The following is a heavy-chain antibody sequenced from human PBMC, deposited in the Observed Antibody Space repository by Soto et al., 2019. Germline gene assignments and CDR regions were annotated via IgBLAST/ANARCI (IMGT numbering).Heavy chain of an antibody. CDR3: AKGYSYDHLLDY. D-gene: IGHD5-18*01. CDR1: GGSISSYY. Sequence: SETMSLTCTASGGSISSYYWSWIRQPAGKGLEWIGRIYTSGSTNYNPSLKSRVTMSVDTSKNQFSLKLSPVTAADTAVYYCAKGYSYDHLLDYWGQGTLVTVSS. J-gene: IGHJ4*02. CDR2: IYTSGST. V-gene: IGHV4-4*07.